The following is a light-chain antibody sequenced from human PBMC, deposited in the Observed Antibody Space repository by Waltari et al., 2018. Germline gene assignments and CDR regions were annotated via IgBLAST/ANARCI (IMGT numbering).Light chain of an antibody. Sequence: QSALTHPASVSGSPGQSLTISCTGTSTDVGRYNLVSWYQQHPGKAPKLMIYEGSKRPSGVSNRFSGSKSGNTASLTISGLQAEDEADYYCCSYAGSHVVFGGGTKLTVL. CDR1: STDVGRYNL. CDR2: EGS. V-gene: IGLV2-23*01. J-gene: IGLJ2*01. CDR3: CSYAGSHVV.